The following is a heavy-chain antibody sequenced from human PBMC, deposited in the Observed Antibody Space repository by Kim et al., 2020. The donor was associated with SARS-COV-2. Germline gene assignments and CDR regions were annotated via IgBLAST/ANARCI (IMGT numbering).Heavy chain of an antibody. V-gene: IGHV3-21*01. CDR1: GFTFSSYS. J-gene: IGHJ4*02. CDR2: ISSSSSYI. D-gene: IGHD3-22*01. Sequence: GGSLRLSCAASGFTFSSYSMNWVRQAPGKGLEWVSSISSSSSYIYYADSVKGRFTISRDNAKNSLYLQMNSLRAEDTAVYYCARIAYDSSGYYYLDGGYFDYWGQGTLVTVSS. CDR3: ARIAYDSSGYYYLDGGYFDY.